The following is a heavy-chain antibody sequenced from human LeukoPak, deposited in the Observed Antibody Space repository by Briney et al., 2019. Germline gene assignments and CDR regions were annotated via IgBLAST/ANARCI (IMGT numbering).Heavy chain of an antibody. Sequence: GGSLTLSCAASGFPFSNAWMSWVRQAPGKGLEWVGRIKSKTDGGTTDYAAPVKGRFTISRDDSKNTLYLQMNSLKTEDTAVYYCTTGSLGRRAFDIWGQGTMVTVSS. CDR3: TTGSLGRRAFDI. CDR1: GFPFSNAW. D-gene: IGHD1-26*01. J-gene: IGHJ3*02. V-gene: IGHV3-15*01. CDR2: IKSKTDGGTT.